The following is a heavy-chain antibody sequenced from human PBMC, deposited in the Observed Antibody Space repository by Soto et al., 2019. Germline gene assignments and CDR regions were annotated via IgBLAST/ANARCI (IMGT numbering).Heavy chain of an antibody. D-gene: IGHD5-12*01. Sequence: QVQLQESGPGLVKPSQTLSLTCAVSHGTMTSGGYYWSWIRQFPGQGLEWTGQIFHTGNTYYNPSLKSRVSMSVDTSKTKFSVMLSSGTAADTAVYFCARARAKYGGPVDYWGQGILVTVSS. CDR1: HGTMTSGGYY. CDR3: ARARAKYGGPVDY. CDR2: IFHTGNT. V-gene: IGHV4-31*11. J-gene: IGHJ4*02.